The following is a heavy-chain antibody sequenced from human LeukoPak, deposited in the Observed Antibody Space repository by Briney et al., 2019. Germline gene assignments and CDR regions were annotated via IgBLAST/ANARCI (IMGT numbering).Heavy chain of an antibody. D-gene: IGHD2-21*01. CDR2: TSSSDAGT. Sequence: GGSLRLSCAASGFTVSSNYMSWVRQAPGKGLEWVAATSSSDAGTYHADSVRGRFTISRDNSKNTLYLQMNSLRAEDAAVYFCAEAPVTSCRGAYCYPFDSWGQGTLVTVSS. CDR1: GFTVSSNY. CDR3: AEAPVTSCRGAYCYPFDS. V-gene: IGHV3-23*01. J-gene: IGHJ4*02.